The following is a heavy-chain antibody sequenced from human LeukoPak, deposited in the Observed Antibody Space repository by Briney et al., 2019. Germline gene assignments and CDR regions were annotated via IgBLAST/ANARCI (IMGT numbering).Heavy chain of an antibody. CDR1: GGSISSGGYY. CDR2: IYYSGST. CDR3: ARISRRVGATHFDY. Sequence: SQTLSLTCTVSGGSISSGGYYWSWIRQHPGKGLEWIGYIYYSGSTYYNPSLKSRVTISVDTSKNQFSLKLSSVTAADTAVYYCARISRRVGATHFDYWGQGTLVTVSS. D-gene: IGHD1-26*01. V-gene: IGHV4-31*03. J-gene: IGHJ4*02.